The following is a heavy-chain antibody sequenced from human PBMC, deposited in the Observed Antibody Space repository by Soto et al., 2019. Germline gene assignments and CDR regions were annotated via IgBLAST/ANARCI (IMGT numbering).Heavy chain of an antibody. CDR3: TKTPRYSSRRGYLDE. CDR2: ISWNSANI. V-gene: IGHV3-9*01. Sequence: SLRLSCAASGFTFDDHGMNWVRQAPGKGLEWVSGISWNSANIGYADSVSGRFTISRDNAKNVLYLQMDSLRSEDTAFYYFTKTPRYSSRRGYLDEWGQETQVTVSS. CDR1: GFTFDDHG. J-gene: IGHJ4*01. D-gene: IGHD6-19*01.